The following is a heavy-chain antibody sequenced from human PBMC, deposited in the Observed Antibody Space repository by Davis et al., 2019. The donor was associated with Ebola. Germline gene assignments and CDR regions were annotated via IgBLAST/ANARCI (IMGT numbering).Heavy chain of an antibody. CDR1: GGSFSGYY. CDR3: ARGGGYGGYGMDV. Sequence: GSLRLSCAVYGGSFSGYYWSWIRQPPGKGLEWIGEINHSGSTNYNPSLKSRVTISVDTSKNQCSLKLSSVTAADTAVYYCARGGGYGGYGMDVWGQGTTVTVSS. CDR2: INHSGST. J-gene: IGHJ6*02. D-gene: IGHD5-12*01. V-gene: IGHV4-34*01.